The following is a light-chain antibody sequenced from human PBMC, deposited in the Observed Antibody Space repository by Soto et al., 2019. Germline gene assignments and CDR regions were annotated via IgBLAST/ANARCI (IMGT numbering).Light chain of an antibody. CDR2: EVD. CDR1: SSDIGSYNV. Sequence: QSVLTQPASVSGSPGQSITISCTGTSSDIGSYNVVSWYQQHPGTAPKLMIYEVDKRPSGVSHRFSGSKSGNTASLTISGLQSEDEADYYCCSYARSTTFVFGGGTKATVL. J-gene: IGLJ1*01. CDR3: CSYARSTTFV. V-gene: IGLV2-23*02.